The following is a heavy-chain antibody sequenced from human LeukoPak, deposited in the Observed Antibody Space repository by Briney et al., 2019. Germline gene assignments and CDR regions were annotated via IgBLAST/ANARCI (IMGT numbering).Heavy chain of an antibody. CDR2: IYYSGST. CDR3: ARDQDLGYCIGTSCQGGYAFDI. D-gene: IGHD2-2*01. Sequence: SETLSLTCTVSGGFISTYYWSWIRQPPGKGLEWLGYIYYSGSTNYNPSLKSRLTISVDMSKNQFSLKLGSVTAADTAVYYCARDQDLGYCIGTSCQGGYAFDIWGQGTLVTVSS. CDR1: GGFISTYY. V-gene: IGHV4-59*01. J-gene: IGHJ3*02.